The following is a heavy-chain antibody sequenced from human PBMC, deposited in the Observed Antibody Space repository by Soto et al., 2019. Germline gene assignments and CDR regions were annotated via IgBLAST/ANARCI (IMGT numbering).Heavy chain of an antibody. CDR3: ARELELPGDYYYGMDV. D-gene: IGHD1-7*01. CDR1: GDSVSSNSAA. V-gene: IGHV6-1*01. J-gene: IGHJ6*02. Sequence: SQTLSLTCAISGDSVSSNSAAWNWIRQSPSRGLEWLGRTYYRSKWYNDYAVSVKSRITIDPDTSKNQFSLQLNSVTPEDTAVYYCARELELPGDYYYGMDVWGQGTTVTVSS. CDR2: TYYRSKWYN.